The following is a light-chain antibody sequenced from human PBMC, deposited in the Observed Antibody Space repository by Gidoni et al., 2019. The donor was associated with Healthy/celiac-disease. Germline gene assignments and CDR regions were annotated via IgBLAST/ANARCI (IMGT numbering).Light chain of an antibody. Sequence: QSALTQPASVSGSPGQSITISCTGTSSDVGGYNYVPWYQQHPGKAPKLMIYDVSNRPSGVSNRCSGSKSGNTASLTISGLQAEDEADYYCSSYTSSSAVSFGTGTKVTVL. CDR2: DVS. J-gene: IGLJ1*01. CDR1: SSDVGGYNY. V-gene: IGLV2-14*03. CDR3: SSYTSSSAVS.